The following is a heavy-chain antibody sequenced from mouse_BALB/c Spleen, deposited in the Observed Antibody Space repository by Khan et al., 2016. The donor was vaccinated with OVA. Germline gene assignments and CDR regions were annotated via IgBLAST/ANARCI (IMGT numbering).Heavy chain of an antibody. CDR3: AARGYEGYHYAMDY. J-gene: IGHJ4*01. CDR2: ISNGGGST. V-gene: IGHV5-12-2*01. Sequence: VELVESGGGLVQPGGSLKLSCAASGFTFSSYTMSWVRQTPEKRLEWVAFISNGGGSTYYPDTVKGSFTLTVDNAMNTLYLQMNSLKSEDSAVYSCAARGYEGYHYAMDYWGRGTSVTVSS. CDR1: GFTFSSYT. D-gene: IGHD2-12*01.